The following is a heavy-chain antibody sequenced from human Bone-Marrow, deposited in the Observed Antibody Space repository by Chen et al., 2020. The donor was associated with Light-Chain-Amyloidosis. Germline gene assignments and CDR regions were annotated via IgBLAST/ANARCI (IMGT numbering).Heavy chain of an antibody. J-gene: IGHJ4*02. CDR2: IYPDDSDA. CDR3: ARRRDVYNFDY. V-gene: IGHV5-51*01. CDR1: GYTFPNYW. D-gene: IGHD4-4*01. Sequence: EVQLEQSGPEVKKPGESLKISCKGSGYTFPNYWIGWVRQMPGKGLEWMGVIYPDDSDARYRPSFEGQVTISADKSITTAYLQWRSLKASDTAMYYCARRRDVYNFDYWGQGTLVTVSS.